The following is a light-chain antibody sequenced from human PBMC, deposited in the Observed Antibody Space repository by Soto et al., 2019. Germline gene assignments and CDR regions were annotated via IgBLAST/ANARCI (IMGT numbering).Light chain of an antibody. J-gene: IGLJ2*01. CDR1: GSDIGGYDY. V-gene: IGLV2-14*01. CDR2: EVS. CDR3: SSYTSTASLVL. Sequence: QSALTQPASVAGSPGQSISISCTGSGSDIGGYDYVSWYQQHPGKAPRLIIFEVSNRPSGVSDRFSGSKSGNTASLTISGLQPEDEADYHSSSYTSTASLVLFGGGTKLTVL.